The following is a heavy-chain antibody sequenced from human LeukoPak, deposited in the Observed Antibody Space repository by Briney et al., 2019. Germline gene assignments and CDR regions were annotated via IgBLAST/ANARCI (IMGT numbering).Heavy chain of an antibody. D-gene: IGHD3-10*01. V-gene: IGHV4-34*01. CDR3: ARLRPMVRGVTHYYYYYYMDV. CDR2: INHSGST. CDR1: GGSFSGYY. J-gene: IGHJ6*03. Sequence: PSETLSLTCAVYGGSFSGYYWSWIRQPPGKGLEWIGEINHSGSTNYNPSLKSRVTISVDTSKNQFSLKLSSVTAADTAVYYCARLRPMVRGVTHYYYYYYMDVWGKETTVTISS.